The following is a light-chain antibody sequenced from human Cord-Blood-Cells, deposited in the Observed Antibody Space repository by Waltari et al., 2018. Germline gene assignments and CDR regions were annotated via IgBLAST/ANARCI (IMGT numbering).Light chain of an antibody. V-gene: IGKV3-15*01. CDR2: GAS. J-gene: IGKJ2*01. Sequence: IVMTQSPATLSVSPGERATLSCRASQSVSSNLAWYQQKPGQAPRLLIYGASTGATGIPARFSGSGSGTEFTLTISSLQSEDFAVYYCQQYNNWPYTFGQGTKLEIK. CDR1: QSVSSN. CDR3: QQYNNWPYT.